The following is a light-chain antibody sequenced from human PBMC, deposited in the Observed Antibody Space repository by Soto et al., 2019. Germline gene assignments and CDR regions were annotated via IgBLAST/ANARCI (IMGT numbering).Light chain of an antibody. CDR1: SNDVGSFNL. Sequence: QSVLTQPASVSGSPGQSITISCSGTSNDVGSFNLVSWYQQHPGKVPKLIIYEATKRPSGVSNRFSGSKSGNTASMTISGLQAEDEADYYCCSYARSSTVVFGGGTKVTVL. CDR2: EAT. CDR3: CSYARSSTVV. V-gene: IGLV2-23*01. J-gene: IGLJ2*01.